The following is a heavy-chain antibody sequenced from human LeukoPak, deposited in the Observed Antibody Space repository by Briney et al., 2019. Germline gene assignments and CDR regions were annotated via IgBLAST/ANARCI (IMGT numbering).Heavy chain of an antibody. J-gene: IGHJ5*02. CDR1: GLTCSHNY. V-gene: IGHV3-53*01. CDR3: IVFGDSNH. CDR2: IHTSGDT. D-gene: IGHD4-17*01. Sequence: GGSLRLSCAASGLTCSHNYVSWVRQAPGKGLEWVSAIHTSGDTCYADSVKGRFTISKDTSKNTLYLQINSLRVEDTAVYYCIVFGDSNHWGQGTLVTVSS.